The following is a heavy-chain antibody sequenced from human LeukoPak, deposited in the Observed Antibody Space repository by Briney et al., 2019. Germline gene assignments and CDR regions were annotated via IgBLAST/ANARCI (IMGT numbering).Heavy chain of an antibody. J-gene: IGHJ6*03. D-gene: IGHD3-10*01. CDR2: ISSSSSYI. Sequence: GGSLRLSCAASGFTFSSYSMNWVRQAPGKGLEWVSSISSSSSYIYYADSVKGYADSVKGRFTISRDNAKNSLYLQMNSLRAEDTAVYYCARRGQDNYYYYMDVWDKGTTVTVSS. CDR3: ARRGQDNYYYYMDV. CDR1: GFTFSSYS. V-gene: IGHV3-21*01.